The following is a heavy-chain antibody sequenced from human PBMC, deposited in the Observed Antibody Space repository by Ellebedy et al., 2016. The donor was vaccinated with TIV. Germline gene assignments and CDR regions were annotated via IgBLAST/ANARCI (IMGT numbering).Heavy chain of an antibody. D-gene: IGHD3-16*02. Sequence: PGGSLRLSCAASGFTFSTYGMSWVRQAPGKGLEWVSSISARGDSIFYADSVKGRFTISSDNSENTLCLQMNSLRAEDTALYYCATHVWGSYRHFDYWGQGILVTVSS. CDR3: ATHVWGSYRHFDY. CDR1: GFTFSTYG. CDR2: ISARGDSI. V-gene: IGHV3-23*01. J-gene: IGHJ4*02.